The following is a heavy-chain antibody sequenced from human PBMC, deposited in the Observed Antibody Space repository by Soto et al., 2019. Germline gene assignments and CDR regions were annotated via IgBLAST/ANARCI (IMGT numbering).Heavy chain of an antibody. V-gene: IGHV4-34*01. Sequence: PSETLSLTCAVYVGSFSGVYWNWVRQPPGKGLEWIGEINRSGSTNYNPSLKSRVTISVDTSKNQFSLKLNSVTAADTAVYYCARLYDSWSGYYFKALDIWGQGTMVTGSS. J-gene: IGHJ3*02. D-gene: IGHD3-3*01. CDR3: ARLYDSWSGYYFKALDI. CDR1: VGSFSGVY. CDR2: INRSGST.